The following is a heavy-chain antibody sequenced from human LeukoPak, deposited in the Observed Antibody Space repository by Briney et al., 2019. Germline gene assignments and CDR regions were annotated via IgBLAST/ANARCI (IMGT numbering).Heavy chain of an antibody. D-gene: IGHD1-26*01. V-gene: IGHV3-64*01. CDR2: ISSNGGST. J-gene: IGHJ6*02. Sequence: GGSLRLSCAASGFTFSSYAMHWVRQAPGKGLEYVSAISSNGGSTYHANSVKGRFTISRDNSKNTLYLQMGSLRAEDMAVYYCARDPGGSSNYYYYGMDVWGQGTTVTVSS. CDR3: ARDPGGSSNYYYYGMDV. CDR1: GFTFSSYA.